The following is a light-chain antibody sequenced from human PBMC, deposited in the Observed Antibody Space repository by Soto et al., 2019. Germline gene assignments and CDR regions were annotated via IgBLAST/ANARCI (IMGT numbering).Light chain of an antibody. CDR1: GSNIGSNT. CDR3: AAWDARLSGYV. Sequence: QSVLTQPPSASGTPGQRVTISCSGSGSNIGSNTVNWYQQLPGTAPKLLIYTNDQRPSGVPDRFSGSRSGTSASLAISGLRSEDEADYYCAAWDARLSGYVFGTGTKATV. CDR2: TND. V-gene: IGLV1-44*01. J-gene: IGLJ1*01.